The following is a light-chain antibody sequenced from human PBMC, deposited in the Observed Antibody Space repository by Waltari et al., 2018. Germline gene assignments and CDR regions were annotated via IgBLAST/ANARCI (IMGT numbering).Light chain of an antibody. Sequence: QSALTQPPSASGSPGQSVTISCTGTSRAVGYYNYVSWYQQHPGKAPKLMIFEVSKRFSGVPDRFSGSKSANTASLTVSGLQAEDEADYYCSSYAGNNFYVFGTGTTVTVL. J-gene: IGLJ1*01. CDR1: SRAVGYYNY. V-gene: IGLV2-8*01. CDR3: SSYAGNNFYV. CDR2: EVS.